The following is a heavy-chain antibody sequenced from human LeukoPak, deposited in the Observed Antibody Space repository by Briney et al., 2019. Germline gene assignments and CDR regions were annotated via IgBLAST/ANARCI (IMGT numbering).Heavy chain of an antibody. CDR3: VKLSQSYYDSRSDY. Sequence: GGSLRLSCAASGFTFSDYAMSWVRQAPGKGLEWVSAIRGNGASTYYADSVKGRFTISRDNSKNALYLQMSSLRAEDTALYYCVKLSQSYYDSRSDYWGQGTLVTVSS. V-gene: IGHV3-23*01. CDR1: GFTFSDYA. CDR2: IRGNGAST. D-gene: IGHD3-22*01. J-gene: IGHJ4*02.